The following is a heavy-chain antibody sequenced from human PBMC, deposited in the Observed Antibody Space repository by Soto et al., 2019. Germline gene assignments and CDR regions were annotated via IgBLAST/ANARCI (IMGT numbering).Heavy chain of an antibody. D-gene: IGHD3-10*01. V-gene: IGHV1-24*01. CDR1: GYTLTELS. CDR3: ATASSMVRGATAFYYYYMDV. J-gene: IGHJ6*03. CDR2: FDPEDGET. Sequence: ASVKVSCKVSGYTLTELSMHWVRQAPGKGLEWMGGFDPEDGETIYAQKFQGRVTMTEDTSTDTAYMELRSLRSEDTAVYYCATASSMVRGATAFYYYYMDVWGKGTTVTVSS.